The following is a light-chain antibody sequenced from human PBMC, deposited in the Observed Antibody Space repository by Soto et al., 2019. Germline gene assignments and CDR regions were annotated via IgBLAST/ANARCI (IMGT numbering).Light chain of an antibody. V-gene: IGKV3-15*01. CDR2: GAS. Sequence: EIAMTQSPATLSVSPGERATLSCRASQSVSTNLAWYQQKPGQAPRLLIYGASTRATGIPARFSGSGSETDFTLTISSLEPEDFGVYYCLHRMNWPLTFGQGTRLEI. CDR1: QSVSTN. J-gene: IGKJ5*01. CDR3: LHRMNWPLT.